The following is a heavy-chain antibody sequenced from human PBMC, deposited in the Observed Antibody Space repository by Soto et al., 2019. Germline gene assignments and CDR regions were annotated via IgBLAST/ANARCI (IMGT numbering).Heavy chain of an antibody. CDR1: GGSISSYY. Sequence: QVQLQESGPGLVKPSETLSLTCTVSGGSISSYYWSWIRQPPGKGLEWIGYIYYSGRTNYNPSLMSRVTISVDTSKNQFSLKLSSVTAADTAVYYCARCTRIFVSGMDVWGQGTTVTVSS. V-gene: IGHV4-59*01. CDR3: ARCTRIFVSGMDV. CDR2: IYYSGRT. D-gene: IGHD3-3*01. J-gene: IGHJ6*02.